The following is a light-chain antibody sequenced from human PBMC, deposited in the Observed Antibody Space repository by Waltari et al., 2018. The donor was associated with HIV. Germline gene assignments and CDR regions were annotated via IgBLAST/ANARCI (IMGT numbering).Light chain of an antibody. Sequence: DIQTTQSPSSLSASVGDRVTITCQASQDISNYLNWYQQKPGKAPKLLIYDASNLETGVPSRFSGSGSGTDFTFTISSLQPEDIATYYCQQYDNLPLTFGGGTKVEIK. CDR3: QQYDNLPLT. J-gene: IGKJ4*01. CDR1: QDISNY. V-gene: IGKV1-33*01. CDR2: DAS.